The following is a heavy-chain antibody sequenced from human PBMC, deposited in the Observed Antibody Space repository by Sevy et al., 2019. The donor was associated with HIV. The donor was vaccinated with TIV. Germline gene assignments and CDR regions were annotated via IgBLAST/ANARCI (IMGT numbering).Heavy chain of an antibody. Sequence: GGSLRLSCTASGFTFGDYAMSWVRQAPGKGLEWVGFIRSKAYGGTTEYAASVKGRFTISRDDSKSIAYLQIYSLKTEDTAVYYCTTDSCDPFYCSSTSADYWGQGTLVTVSS. CDR2: IRSKAYGGTT. CDR1: GFTFGDYA. D-gene: IGHD2-2*01. J-gene: IGHJ4*02. V-gene: IGHV3-49*04. CDR3: TTDSCDPFYCSSTSADY.